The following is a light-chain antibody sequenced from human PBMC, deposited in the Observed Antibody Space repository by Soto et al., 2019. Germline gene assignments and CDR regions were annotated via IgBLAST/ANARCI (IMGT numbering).Light chain of an antibody. Sequence: EIVLTPSPAPLSLSPGERATLSCRASQSVSESLAWYQQKPGQAPRLLIYGASTRATGIPDRFSGSGSGTEFILTISSLQSEDFAVYYCQEYNTWPWTFGQGTKVDIK. J-gene: IGKJ1*01. CDR2: GAS. V-gene: IGKV3-15*01. CDR1: QSVSES. CDR3: QEYNTWPWT.